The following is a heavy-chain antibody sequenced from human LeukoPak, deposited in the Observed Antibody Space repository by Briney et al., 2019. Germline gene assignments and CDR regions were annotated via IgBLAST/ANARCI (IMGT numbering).Heavy chain of an antibody. CDR1: GFTFEDYV. CDR2: ISGDGGST. D-gene: IGHD1-14*01. V-gene: IGHV3-43*02. J-gene: IGHJ6*02. CDR3: ARDRTGYYYYYGMDV. Sequence: PGGSLRLSCAASGFTFEDYVMHWVRQAPGKGLEWVSLISGDGGSTYYADSVKGRFTISRDNSKNSLYLQMNSLRTEDTALYYCARDRTGYYYYYGMDVWGQGTTVTVSS.